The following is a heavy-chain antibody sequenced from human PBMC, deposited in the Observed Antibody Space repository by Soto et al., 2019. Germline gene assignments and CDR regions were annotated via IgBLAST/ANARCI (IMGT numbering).Heavy chain of an antibody. D-gene: IGHD3-9*01. CDR1: GFTFSSYA. J-gene: IGHJ4*02. Sequence: GGSLRLSCAASGFTFSSYAMSWVRQAPGKGLEWDSAISGSGGSTYYADSVKGRFTISRDNSKNTLYLQMNSLRAEDPAVYYCAKTYYDLLTALDYWGQGTLVTVSS. CDR2: ISGSGGST. CDR3: AKTYYDLLTALDY. V-gene: IGHV3-23*01.